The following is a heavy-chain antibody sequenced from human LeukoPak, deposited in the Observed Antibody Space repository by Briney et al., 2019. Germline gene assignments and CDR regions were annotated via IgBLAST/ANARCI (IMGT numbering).Heavy chain of an antibody. J-gene: IGHJ4*02. CDR2: ISRSSSYI. CDR1: GFTFSSYS. CDR3: ARGVSGFDY. Sequence: GGSLRLSCAASGFTFSSYSVNWVRQAPGKGLEGGSSISRSSSYIYYADSVKSRFTISRDNAKNSLYLPMTSLRAEDKAVYYCARGVSGFDYWGQGTLVTVCS. D-gene: IGHD6-13*01. V-gene: IGHV3-21*01.